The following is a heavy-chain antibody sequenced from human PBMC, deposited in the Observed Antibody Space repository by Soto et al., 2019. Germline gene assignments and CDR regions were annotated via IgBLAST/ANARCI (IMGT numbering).Heavy chain of an antibody. V-gene: IGHV3-23*01. CDR2: ISGSGGST. J-gene: IGHJ4*02. CDR1: GFTFSSYA. D-gene: IGHD5-18*01. CDR3: AKDLYSYGRQLDY. Sequence: VGSLRLSCAASGFTFSSYAMSWVRQAPGKGLEWVSAISGSGGSTYYADSVKGRFTISRDNSKNTLYLQMNSLRAEDTAVYYCAKDLYSYGRQLDYWGQGTLVTVSS.